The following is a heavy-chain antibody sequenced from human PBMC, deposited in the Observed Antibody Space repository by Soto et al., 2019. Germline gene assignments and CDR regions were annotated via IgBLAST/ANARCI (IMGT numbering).Heavy chain of an antibody. CDR3: ARYSGKYQGPIDY. V-gene: IGHV3-30*03. CDR1: GFTFRPYG. Sequence: VQLVESGGGVVQPGRSLRLSCAASGFTFRPYGIHWVREGPGKGLEWLAVISYDGSNKHYADSVKGRFTGSRDNCKTALYLQMNSLRAEDPAVYFCARYSGKYQGPIDYWGQGTLVTVSS. J-gene: IGHJ4*02. CDR2: ISYDGSNK. D-gene: IGHD1-26*01.